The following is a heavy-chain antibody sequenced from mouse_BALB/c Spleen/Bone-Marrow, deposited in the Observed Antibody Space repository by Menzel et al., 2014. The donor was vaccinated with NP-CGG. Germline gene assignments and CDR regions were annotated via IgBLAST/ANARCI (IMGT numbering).Heavy chain of an antibody. V-gene: IGHV2-5*01. Sequence: QVQLKHSGPGLVQPSQSLSITCTVSGFSLTSYGVHWVRQSPGKGLEWLGVIWRGGSTDYNAAFMSRLSITKDNSKSQVLFKMNSLQADDTAIYYCAKIGTTTGAMDYWGQGTSVTVSS. J-gene: IGHJ4*01. CDR3: AKIGTTTGAMDY. CDR1: GFSLTSYG. D-gene: IGHD2-14*01. CDR2: IWRGGST.